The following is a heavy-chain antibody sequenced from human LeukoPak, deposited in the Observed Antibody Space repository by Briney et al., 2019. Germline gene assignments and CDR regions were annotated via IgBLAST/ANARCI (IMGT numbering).Heavy chain of an antibody. J-gene: IGHJ6*02. CDR3: ARDYGLDV. CDR2: IKSDGGER. Sequence: GRSLRLSCAASGFTFSSYWMNWVRQAPGKGLEWVANIKSDGGERYYVDSVKGRFTISRDNAKNSLYLQMNSLRAEDTAVYFCARDYGLDVWGQGTTVTVSS. V-gene: IGHV3-7*05. CDR1: GFTFSSYW.